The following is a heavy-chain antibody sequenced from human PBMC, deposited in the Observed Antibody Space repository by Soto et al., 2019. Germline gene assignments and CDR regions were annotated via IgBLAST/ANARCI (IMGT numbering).Heavy chain of an antibody. J-gene: IGHJ4*02. Sequence: SETLSLTCAVYGGSFSGYYWSWIRQPPGKGLEWIGEINHSGSTNYNPSLKSRVTISVDTSKNQFSLKLSSVTAADTAVYYCERRLTPVWYFDYWGRGPLVTFPS. D-gene: IGHD2-21*01. CDR3: ERRLTPVWYFDY. CDR1: GGSFSGYY. CDR2: INHSGST. V-gene: IGHV4-34*01.